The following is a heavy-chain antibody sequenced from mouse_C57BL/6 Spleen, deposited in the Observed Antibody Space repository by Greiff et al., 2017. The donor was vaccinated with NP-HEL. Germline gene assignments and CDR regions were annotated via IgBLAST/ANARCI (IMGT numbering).Heavy chain of an antibody. Sequence: QVHVKQSGPGLVQPSQSLSITCTVSGFSLTSCGVHWVRQSPGKGLEWLGVIWSGGSTDYNAAFISRLSISKDNSKSQVFFKMNSLQADDTAIYYCARKGDYSNYEYFDVWGTGTTVTVSS. D-gene: IGHD2-5*01. CDR3: ARKGDYSNYEYFDV. CDR1: GFSLTSCG. J-gene: IGHJ1*03. V-gene: IGHV2-2*01. CDR2: IWSGGST.